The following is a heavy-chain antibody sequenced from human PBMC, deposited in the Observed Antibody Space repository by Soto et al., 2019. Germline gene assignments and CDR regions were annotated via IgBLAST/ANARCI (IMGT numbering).Heavy chain of an antibody. J-gene: IGHJ6*02. CDR2: IWYDGSNK. Sequence: VQLVESGGGVVQPGRSLRLSCAASGFTFSSYGMHWVRQAPGKGLEWVAVIWYDGSNKYYADSVKGRFTISRDNSKNTLYLQMNSLRAEDTAVYYCARDLVAATSSYYGMDVWGQGTTVTVSS. CDR1: GFTFSSYG. V-gene: IGHV3-33*01. D-gene: IGHD2-15*01. CDR3: ARDLVAATSSYYGMDV.